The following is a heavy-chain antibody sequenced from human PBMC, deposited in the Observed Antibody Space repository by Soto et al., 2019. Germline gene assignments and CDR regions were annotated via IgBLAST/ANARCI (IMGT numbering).Heavy chain of an antibody. Sequence: SVKVSCKSSGFSVTHSAVQLVRQARGQRLEWIGYIIIAGGGTKYAQNLQGRITITSDMSTSTAYMELSSLRSEYTAIYYCAAELYSGGRCCSFDIWGQGTVVTVSS. J-gene: IGHJ3*02. D-gene: IGHD2-15*01. CDR2: IIIAGGGT. V-gene: IGHV1-58*01. CDR3: AAELYSGGRCCSFDI. CDR1: GFSVTHSA.